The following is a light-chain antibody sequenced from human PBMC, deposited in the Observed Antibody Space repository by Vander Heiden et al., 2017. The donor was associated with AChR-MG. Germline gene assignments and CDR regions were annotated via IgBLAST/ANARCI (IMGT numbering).Light chain of an antibody. V-gene: IGLV3-21*03. Sequence: SYVLTQPPSVSVAPGKTAKITCGGNNIGTKSVHWYQKRPGQAPVLVVYDDDDRPSGIPERFSGSNSENTATLTISRVEAGDEADYYCQVWDVSGDHLYVFGTGTQVIVL. CDR1: NIGTKS. CDR2: DDD. CDR3: QVWDVSGDHLYV. J-gene: IGLJ1*01.